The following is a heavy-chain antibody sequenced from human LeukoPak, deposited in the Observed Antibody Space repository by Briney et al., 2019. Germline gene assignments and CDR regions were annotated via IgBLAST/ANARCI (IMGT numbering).Heavy chain of an antibody. CDR3: ARSWVDYYGSGSPDY. D-gene: IGHD3-10*01. Sequence: SETLSLTCAVSGYSISSGYYWGWIRQPPGKGLEWIGSIYHSGSTYYNPSLKSRVTISVDTSKNRFSLKLSSVTAADTAVYYCARSWVDYYGSGSPDYWGQGTLVTVSS. CDR2: IYHSGST. J-gene: IGHJ4*02. CDR1: GYSISSGYY. V-gene: IGHV4-38-2*01.